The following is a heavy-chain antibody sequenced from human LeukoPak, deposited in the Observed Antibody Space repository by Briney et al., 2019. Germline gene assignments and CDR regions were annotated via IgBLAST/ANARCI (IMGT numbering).Heavy chain of an antibody. D-gene: IGHD6-19*01. CDR1: GGSISGYY. Sequence: PSETLSLTCTVSGGSISGYYWSWIRQPAGRGLEWIGRIYISGSTNYNPSLKSRLTMSVDTSKNQFSLKLSSVTAADTAVYYCAGVGQGSGWYFDYWGQGTLVTVSS. V-gene: IGHV4-4*07. J-gene: IGHJ4*02. CDR2: IYISGST. CDR3: AGVGQGSGWYFDY.